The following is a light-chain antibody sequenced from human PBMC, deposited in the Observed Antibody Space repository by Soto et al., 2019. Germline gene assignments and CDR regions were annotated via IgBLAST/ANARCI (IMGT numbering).Light chain of an antibody. CDR1: QSVSSY. J-gene: IGKJ2*01. V-gene: IGKV3-11*01. CDR2: DAS. CDR3: QQRSNWPPYT. Sequence: EIVLTQSPATLSLSPGERATLSCRASQSVSSYLAWYQQKPGQAPRLLIYDASNRATGIPARFSGSGSGTDFTLTISSLEPEDFALYYCQQRSNWPPYTCGQGTTLEIK.